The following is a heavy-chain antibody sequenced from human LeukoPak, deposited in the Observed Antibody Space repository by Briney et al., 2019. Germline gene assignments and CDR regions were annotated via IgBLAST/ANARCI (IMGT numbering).Heavy chain of an antibody. CDR3: ARDFSGYCTNGVCYYFDY. CDR2: ISYDGSNK. D-gene: IGHD2-8*01. Sequence: GRSLRLPCAASGFTFSSYAMHWVRQAPGKGLEWVAVISYDGSNKYYADSVKGRFTISRDNSKNTLYLQMNSLRAEDTAVYYCARDFSGYCTNGVCYYFDYWGQGTLVTVSS. V-gene: IGHV3-30*01. J-gene: IGHJ4*02. CDR1: GFTFSSYA.